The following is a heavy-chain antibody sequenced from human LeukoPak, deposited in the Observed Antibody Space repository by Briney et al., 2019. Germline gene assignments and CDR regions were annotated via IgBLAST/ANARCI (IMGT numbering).Heavy chain of an antibody. CDR3: AKDDSSGWYYGYYYDYGMDV. Sequence: PGRSLRLSCAASGFTFSSYGMHWVRQAPGKGLEWVAVISYDGSNKYYAGSVKGRFTISRDNSKNTLYLQMNSLRAEDTAVYYCAKDDSSGWYYGYYYDYGMDVWGQGTTVTVSS. J-gene: IGHJ6*02. V-gene: IGHV3-30*18. CDR1: GFTFSSYG. D-gene: IGHD6-19*01. CDR2: ISYDGSNK.